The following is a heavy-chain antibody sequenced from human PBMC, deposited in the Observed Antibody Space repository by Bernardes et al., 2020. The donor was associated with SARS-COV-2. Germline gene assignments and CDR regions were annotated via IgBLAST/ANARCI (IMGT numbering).Heavy chain of an antibody. CDR2: IYYSGST. J-gene: IGHJ5*02. CDR1: GGSISSYY. V-gene: IGHV4-59*01. CDR3: ARVALNLVPAVRGDWFDP. Sequence: ETLSLTCTVSGGSISSYYWSWIRQPPGQGLEWIGYIYYSGSTNSNPSLKSRVTISVDTSKNQFSLKLSSVTAADTAVYYCARVALNLVPAVRGDWFDPWGQGTLVTVSS. D-gene: IGHD2-2*01.